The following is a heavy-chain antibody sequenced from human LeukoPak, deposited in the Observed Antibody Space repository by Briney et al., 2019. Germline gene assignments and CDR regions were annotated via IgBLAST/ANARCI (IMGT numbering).Heavy chain of an antibody. D-gene: IGHD4-11*01. V-gene: IGHV1-69*13. CDR1: GGTFSSYA. J-gene: IGHJ5*02. CDR2: IIPIFGTA. CDR3: ARRYSNYGDWLDP. Sequence: GASVKVSCKASGGTFSSYAISWVRQAPGQGLEWMGGIIPIFGTANYAQKFQGRVTITADESTSTAYMELSSLRSEDTAVYYCARRYSNYGDWLDPWGQGTPVTVSS.